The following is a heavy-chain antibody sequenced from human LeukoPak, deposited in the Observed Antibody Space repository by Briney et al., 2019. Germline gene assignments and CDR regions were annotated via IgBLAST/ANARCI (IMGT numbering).Heavy chain of an antibody. Sequence: GGSLRLSCAASGFTFSSYAMSWVRQAPGKGLECVSAISGSGGSTYYADSVKGRFTISRDNSRETLYLQMNSLRAEDTAVYYCAKGYYDYVWGSYYFDXWGQGTLVTVS. CDR2: ISGSGGST. J-gene: IGHJ4*02. V-gene: IGHV3-23*01. CDR3: AKGYYDYVWGSYYFDX. D-gene: IGHD3-16*01. CDR1: GFTFSSYA.